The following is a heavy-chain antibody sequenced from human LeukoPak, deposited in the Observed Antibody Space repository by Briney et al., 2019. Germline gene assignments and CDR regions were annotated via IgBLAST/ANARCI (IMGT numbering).Heavy chain of an antibody. J-gene: IGHJ5*02. CDR1: GDSVSSNSVT. Sequence: SQTLSLTCAISGDSVSSNSVTWNWIRQSSSRGLEWLGRTYYRSTWYNDYAVSVRGRITVNPDTSKNQFSLHLNSVTPEDTAVYYCARRLTQYDCFDPWGQGILVTVSS. V-gene: IGHV6-1*01. D-gene: IGHD2-2*01. CDR2: TYYRSTWYN. CDR3: ARRLTQYDCFDP.